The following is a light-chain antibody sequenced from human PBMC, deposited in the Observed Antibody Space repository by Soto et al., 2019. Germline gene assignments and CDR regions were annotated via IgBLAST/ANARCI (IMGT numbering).Light chain of an antibody. CDR1: QSVSPW. V-gene: IGKV1-5*03. CDR3: QQYNTFPWT. Sequence: DIHMTQSPSTLSASIGDRVTITCRASQSVSPWLAWYQQKPGKAPNLLIHKASTLESGVPSRFGGSGSGTELPLNISILQPDDFANYYCQQYNTFPWTFGQGTQVAIK. J-gene: IGKJ1*01. CDR2: KAS.